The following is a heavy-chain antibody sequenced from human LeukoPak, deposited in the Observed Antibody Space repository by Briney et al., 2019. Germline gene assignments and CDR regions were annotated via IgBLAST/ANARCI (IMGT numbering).Heavy chain of an antibody. D-gene: IGHD3-16*01. CDR1: GYTFTSYD. V-gene: IGHV1-8*03. CDR3: GRHRLGAFDI. Sequence: GASVKVSCKASGYTFTSYDINWVRQATGQGLEWMGWMNPNSGNTGYAQKFQGRVTITRNTSISTAYMELSSLRSEGTAVYYCGRHRLGAFDIWGQGTMVTVSS. J-gene: IGHJ3*02. CDR2: MNPNSGNT.